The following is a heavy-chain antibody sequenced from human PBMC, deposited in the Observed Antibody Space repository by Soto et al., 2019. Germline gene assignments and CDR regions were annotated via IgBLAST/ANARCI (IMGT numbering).Heavy chain of an antibody. D-gene: IGHD6-13*01. Sequence: VGSLRLSCAASGFTFSSYWMHWVRQAPGKGLVWVSRINSDGSSTSYADSVKGRFTISRDNAKNTLYLQMNSLRAEDTAVYYCASYRSSWTHGMDVWGQGTTVTVSS. CDR1: GFTFSSYW. CDR2: INSDGSST. J-gene: IGHJ6*02. V-gene: IGHV3-74*01. CDR3: ASYRSSWTHGMDV.